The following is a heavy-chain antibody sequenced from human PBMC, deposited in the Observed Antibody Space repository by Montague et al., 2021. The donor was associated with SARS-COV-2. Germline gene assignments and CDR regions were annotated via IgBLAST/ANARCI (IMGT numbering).Heavy chain of an antibody. D-gene: IGHD5-12*01. CDR2: IGTAGDT. Sequence: LRLSCAASGFTFSSYDMHWVRQATGKGLEWVSAIGTAGDTYYPGSVKGRFTISRENAKNSLYLQMNSLRAGDTAVYYCARGDIVATQGAYYYYGMDVWGQGTTVTVSS. V-gene: IGHV3-13*01. CDR1: GFTFSSYD. J-gene: IGHJ6*02. CDR3: ARGDIVATQGAYYYYGMDV.